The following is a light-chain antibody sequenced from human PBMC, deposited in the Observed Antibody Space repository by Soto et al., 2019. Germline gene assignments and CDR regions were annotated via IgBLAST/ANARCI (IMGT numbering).Light chain of an antibody. V-gene: IGKV3-20*01. Sequence: ILSTHSPGALSLSPGESASVSCRASQSVSSSYLAWYQQKPGQAPRLLIYGASSRATGIPDRFSGSGSGTDFTLTISRLEPEDFAVYYCQQYGSSHRTFGQGTKVDI. J-gene: IGKJ1*01. CDR3: QQYGSSHRT. CDR1: QSVSSSY. CDR2: GAS.